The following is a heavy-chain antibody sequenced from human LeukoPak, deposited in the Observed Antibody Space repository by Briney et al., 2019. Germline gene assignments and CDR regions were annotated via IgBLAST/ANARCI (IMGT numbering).Heavy chain of an antibody. CDR1: GFTFSNAW. D-gene: IGHD1-1*01. CDR3: TTPLTTNIVGYGMDV. J-gene: IGHJ6*02. CDR2: IKSKTDGGTT. V-gene: IGHV3-15*01. Sequence: PGGSLRLSCAASGFTFSNAWMSWVRQAPGKGLEWVGRIKSKTDGGTTDYAAPVKGRFTISRDDSKNTLYLQMNSLKTEDTAVYYCTTPLTTNIVGYGMDVWGQGTTVTVSS.